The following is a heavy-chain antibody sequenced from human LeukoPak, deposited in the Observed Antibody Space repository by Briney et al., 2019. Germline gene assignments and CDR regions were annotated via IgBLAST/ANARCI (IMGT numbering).Heavy chain of an antibody. V-gene: IGHV3-7*01. Sequence: GGSLRLSCAASGFTFSSYEMNWVRQAPGKGLEWVANIKQDGSEKYYVDSVKGRFTISRDNAKNLLYLQMNSLRAEDTAVYYCARTRLLHYYMDVWGKGTTVTVSS. D-gene: IGHD2-15*01. CDR1: GFTFSSYE. J-gene: IGHJ6*03. CDR3: ARTRLLHYYMDV. CDR2: IKQDGSEK.